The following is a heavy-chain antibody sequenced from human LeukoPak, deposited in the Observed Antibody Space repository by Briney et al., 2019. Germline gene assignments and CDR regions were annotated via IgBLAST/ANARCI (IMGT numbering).Heavy chain of an antibody. CDR3: ARDNSIAVAGISDY. V-gene: IGHV1-2*02. J-gene: IGHJ4*02. Sequence: ASVKVSCKASGYTFTGYYIHWVRQAPGQGLEWMGWINPNTGGTNYAQKFQGRVTMTRDTSISTAYMELSRLRSDDTAVYYCARDNSIAVAGISDYWGQGTLVTVSS. CDR2: INPNTGGT. CDR1: GYTFTGYY. D-gene: IGHD6-19*01.